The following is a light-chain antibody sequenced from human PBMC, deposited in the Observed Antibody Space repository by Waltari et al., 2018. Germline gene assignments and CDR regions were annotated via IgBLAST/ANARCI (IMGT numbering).Light chain of an antibody. CDR3: QQQYSFPLT. CDR2: WAS. J-gene: IGKJ4*01. V-gene: IGKV4-1*01. Sequence: DIVMTQSPDSLAVSLGERATINCKFSHSVLYSSNNKNYLTWYQQKPGQPPKLLIYWASVRGSGVPDRFSGSESGTDFTLTISNLQAEDVAVYYCQQQYSFPLTFGGGTKVEIK. CDR1: HSVLYSSNNKNY.